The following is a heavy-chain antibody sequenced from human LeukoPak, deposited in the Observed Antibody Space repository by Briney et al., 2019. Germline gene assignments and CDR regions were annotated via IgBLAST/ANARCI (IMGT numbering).Heavy chain of an antibody. D-gene: IGHD3-22*01. V-gene: IGHV1-69*05. Sequence: GASVKVSCKASGGTFSSYAISWVRQAPGQGLEWMGGIIPIFGTANYAQKFQGRVTITTDESTSTAYMELSSLRSEDTAVYYCARRRITMIVVDGFDPWGQGTLVTVSS. J-gene: IGHJ5*02. CDR3: ARRRITMIVVDGFDP. CDR2: IIPIFGTA. CDR1: GGTFSSYA.